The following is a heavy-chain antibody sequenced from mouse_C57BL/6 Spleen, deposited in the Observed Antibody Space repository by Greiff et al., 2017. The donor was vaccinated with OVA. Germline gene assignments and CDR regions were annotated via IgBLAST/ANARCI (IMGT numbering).Heavy chain of an antibody. J-gene: IGHJ2*01. D-gene: IGHD1-1*01. CDR2: INPGSGGT. Sequence: VHLVESGAELVRPGTSVKVSCKASGYAFTNYLIEWVKQRPGQGLEWIGVINPGSGGTNYNEKFKGKATLTADKSSSTAYMQLSSLTSEDSAVYFCARSHYYGSSYFDYWGQGTTLTVSS. CDR1: GYAFTNYL. CDR3: ARSHYYGSSYFDY. V-gene: IGHV1-54*01.